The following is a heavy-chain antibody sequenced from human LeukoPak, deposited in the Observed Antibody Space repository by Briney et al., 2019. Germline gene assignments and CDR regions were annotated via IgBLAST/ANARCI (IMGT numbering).Heavy chain of an antibody. CDR3: ARDPPSSSGSYTLFDY. D-gene: IGHD1-26*01. V-gene: IGHV1-2*02. Sequence: GASVKVSCKASGYTFTGYYMHWVRQAPGQGLEWMGWINPNSGGTNYAQKFRGRVTMTRDTSISTAYMELSRLRSDDTAVYYCARDPPSSSGSYTLFDYWGQGTLVTVSS. CDR1: GYTFTGYY. CDR2: INPNSGGT. J-gene: IGHJ4*02.